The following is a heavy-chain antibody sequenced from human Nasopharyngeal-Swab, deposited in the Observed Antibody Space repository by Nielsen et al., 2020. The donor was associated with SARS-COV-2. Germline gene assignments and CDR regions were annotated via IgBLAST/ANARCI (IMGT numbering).Heavy chain of an antibody. J-gene: IGHJ5*02. D-gene: IGHD6-13*01. Sequence: LRLSCAVYGGSFSGYYWSWIRQPPGKGLEWIGEINHSGSTNYNPSLKSRVTISVDTSKNQFSLKLSSVTAADTAVYYCARGYSSSWKSANWFDPWGQGTLVTVSS. CDR1: GGSFSGYY. CDR2: INHSGST. CDR3: ARGYSSSWKSANWFDP. V-gene: IGHV4-34*01.